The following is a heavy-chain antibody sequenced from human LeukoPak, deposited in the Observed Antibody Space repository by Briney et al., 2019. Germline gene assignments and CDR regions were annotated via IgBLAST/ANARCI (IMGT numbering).Heavy chain of an antibody. J-gene: IGHJ4*02. V-gene: IGHV3-30*03. CDR1: GFTFSSYG. CDR2: ISYDGSNK. Sequence: GRSLRLSCAASGFTFSSYGMHWVRQAPGKGLEWVAVISYDGSNKYYADSVKGRFTISRDNSKNTLYLQMNSLRAEDTAVYYCVTYGVVVAAYDYWGQGTLVTVSS. D-gene: IGHD2-15*01. CDR3: VTYGVVVAAYDY.